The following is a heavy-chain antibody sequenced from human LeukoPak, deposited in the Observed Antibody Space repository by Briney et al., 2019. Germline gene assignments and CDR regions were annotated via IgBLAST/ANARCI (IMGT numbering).Heavy chain of an antibody. CDR3: ARGQYYASGSYHNDY. Sequence: GGSLRLSCAASGFTFINYAMRCVRQAPGKGLEWVSGISGSGGSTYYADSVKGRFTISRDNSKNTLYLQMNSLRAEDTAVYYCARGQYYASGSYHNDYWGQGTLVTVSS. D-gene: IGHD3-10*01. V-gene: IGHV3-23*01. J-gene: IGHJ4*02. CDR2: ISGSGGST. CDR1: GFTFINYA.